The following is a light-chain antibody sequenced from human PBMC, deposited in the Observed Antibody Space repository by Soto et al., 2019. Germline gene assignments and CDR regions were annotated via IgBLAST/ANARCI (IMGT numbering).Light chain of an antibody. Sequence: EIVLTQSPGTLPLSPGERATLSCRASESLSSSQLAWYQQKPGQAPRLLIHDASSRATGISDRFTGSGSGTNFTITITPLEPEDFAVYYCQQYGSSQTFGQGTKVDIK. CDR2: DAS. V-gene: IGKV3-20*01. CDR1: ESLSSSQ. CDR3: QQYGSSQT. J-gene: IGKJ1*01.